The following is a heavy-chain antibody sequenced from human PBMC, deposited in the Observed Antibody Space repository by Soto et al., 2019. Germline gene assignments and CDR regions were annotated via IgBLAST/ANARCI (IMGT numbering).Heavy chain of an antibody. CDR1: GYTFTSYG. J-gene: IGHJ4*02. CDR3: ARPHTQWRRNQFDY. D-gene: IGHD5-12*01. Sequence: GASVKVSCKASGYTFTSYGISWVRQAPGQGPEWMGWISAYNGNTNYAQKLQGRVTMTTDTSTSTAYMELRSLRSDDTAVYYCARPHTQWRRNQFDYWGQGTLVTVSS. CDR2: ISAYNGNT. V-gene: IGHV1-18*01.